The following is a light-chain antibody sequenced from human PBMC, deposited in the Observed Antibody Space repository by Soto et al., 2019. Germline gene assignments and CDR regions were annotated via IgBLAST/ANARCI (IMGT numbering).Light chain of an antibody. J-gene: IGKJ1*01. V-gene: IGKV3-15*01. CDR1: QSISSN. Sequence: EIVMTQSPATLSVSPGERATLSCRASQSISSNLVWYQQKAGQAPRLLIYGASTRATGIPARFSGSGSGTDFTLTISRLEPEDFAVYYCQQYTNWPRTFGQGTKVDIK. CDR2: GAS. CDR3: QQYTNWPRT.